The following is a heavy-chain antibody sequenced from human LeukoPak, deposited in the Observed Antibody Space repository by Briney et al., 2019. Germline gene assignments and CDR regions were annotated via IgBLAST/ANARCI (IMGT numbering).Heavy chain of an antibody. CDR1: GFTFSSYA. V-gene: IGHV3-30*04. J-gene: IGHJ4*02. Sequence: PGRSLRLSCAASGFTFSSYAMHWVRQAPGKGLEWVAVISYDGSNKYYADSVKGRFTISRDNSKNTLYLQMNSLRAEGTAVYYCARGPYPDYGSGSYVFDYWGQGTLVTVSS. D-gene: IGHD3-10*01. CDR3: ARGPYPDYGSGSYVFDY. CDR2: ISYDGSNK.